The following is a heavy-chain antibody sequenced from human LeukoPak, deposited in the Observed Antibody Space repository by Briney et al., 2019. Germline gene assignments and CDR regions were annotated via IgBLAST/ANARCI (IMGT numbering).Heavy chain of an antibody. Sequence: TSETLSLTCTVSGGSISSYYWSWIRQPPGKGLEWIGYIYYSGSTNYNPSLKSRVTISVDTSKNQFSLKLSSVTAADTAVYYCARVDFWSGYGLDYWGQGTLVTVSS. CDR3: ARVDFWSGYGLDY. CDR2: IYYSGST. D-gene: IGHD3-3*01. V-gene: IGHV4-59*01. CDR1: GGSISSYY. J-gene: IGHJ4*02.